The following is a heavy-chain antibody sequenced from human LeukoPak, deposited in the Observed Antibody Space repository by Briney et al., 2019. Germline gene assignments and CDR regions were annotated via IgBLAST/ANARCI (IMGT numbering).Heavy chain of an antibody. V-gene: IGHV4-39*01. D-gene: IGHD6-13*01. CDR1: GGSIRSSSYY. J-gene: IGHJ4*02. CDR3: ARRDYSSSWVR. Sequence: SETLSLTXTVSGGSIRSSSYYWGWIRQPPGKGLEWIGSIYYSGSTYYNPSLKSRVTISVDTSKNQFSLKLSSVTAADTAVYYCARRDYSSSWVRWGQGTLVTVSS. CDR2: IYYSGST.